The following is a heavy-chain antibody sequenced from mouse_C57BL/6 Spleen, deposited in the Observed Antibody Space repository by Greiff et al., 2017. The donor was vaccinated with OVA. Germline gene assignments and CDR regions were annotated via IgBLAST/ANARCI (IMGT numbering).Heavy chain of an antibody. D-gene: IGHD1-1*01. CDR3: ARVEGVTTVVAKGYAMDY. V-gene: IGHV1-81*01. Sequence: VQLQQSGAELARPGASVKLSCKASGYTFTSYGISWVKQRTGQGLEWIGEIYPRSGNTYYNEKFKGKATLTADKSSSTAYMELRSLTSEDSAVYFCARVEGVTTVVAKGYAMDYWGQGTSVTVSS. CDR2: IYPRSGNT. J-gene: IGHJ4*01. CDR1: GYTFTSYG.